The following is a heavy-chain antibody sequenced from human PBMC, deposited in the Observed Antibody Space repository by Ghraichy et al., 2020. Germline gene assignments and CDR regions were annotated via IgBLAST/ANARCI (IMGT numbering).Heavy chain of an antibody. V-gene: IGHV3-23*01. Sequence: GGSLRLSCAASGFTFSSYAMSWVRQAPGKGLEWVSAIGGSGGSTHYADSVKGRFTISRDNSKNTLYLQMNSLRAEDTAVYYCAKDRDYWYFDLWGRGTLVTVSS. CDR1: GFTFSSYA. CDR3: AKDRDYWYFDL. CDR2: IGGSGGST. J-gene: IGHJ2*01.